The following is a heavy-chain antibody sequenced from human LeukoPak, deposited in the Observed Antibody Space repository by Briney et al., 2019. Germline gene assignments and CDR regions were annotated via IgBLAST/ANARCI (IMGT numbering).Heavy chain of an antibody. V-gene: IGHV3-33*01. CDR2: IWHDGSNK. J-gene: IGHJ5*02. Sequence: GRSLRLSCAASGFTFSSYGMHWVRQAPGKGLEWVAVIWHDGSNKYYADSVKGRFTISRDNSKNTLYLQMNSLRAEDTAVYFCARPWGGDYSNSNWFDPWGQGTLVTVSS. CDR3: ARPWGGDYSNSNWFDP. CDR1: GFTFSSYG. D-gene: IGHD4-11*01.